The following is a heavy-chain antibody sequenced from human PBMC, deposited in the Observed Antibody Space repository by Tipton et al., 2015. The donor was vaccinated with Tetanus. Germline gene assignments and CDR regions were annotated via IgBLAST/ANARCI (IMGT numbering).Heavy chain of an antibody. D-gene: IGHD3-10*01. V-gene: IGHV3-30*03. CDR2: ISYDGSNK. Sequence: RSLRLSCAASGFTFSSYGMHWVRQAPGKGLEWVAVISYDGSNKYYADSVKGRFTISRDNSKNTLYLQMNSLRAEDTAVYYCARAAGSPGRWYFDLWGRGTLVTVSP. CDR3: ARAAGSPGRWYFDL. CDR1: GFTFSSYG. J-gene: IGHJ2*01.